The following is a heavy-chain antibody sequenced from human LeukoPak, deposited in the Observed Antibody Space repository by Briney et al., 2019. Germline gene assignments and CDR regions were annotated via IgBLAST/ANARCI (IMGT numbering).Heavy chain of an antibody. CDR1: GFRFTDYS. CDR3: VKDRPCETCMPMDA. D-gene: IGHD2-2*01. V-gene: IGHV3-23*01. CDR2: LGRSGEYK. J-gene: IGHJ6*02. Sequence: GGTLRLSCAASGFRFTDYSMSWVRQAPGKGLEWVAGLGRSGEYKYYADSVKGRFTISRDNSKDTVSLQMNSLRAEDSAIYFCVKDRPCETCMPMDAWGQGTTVTVSS.